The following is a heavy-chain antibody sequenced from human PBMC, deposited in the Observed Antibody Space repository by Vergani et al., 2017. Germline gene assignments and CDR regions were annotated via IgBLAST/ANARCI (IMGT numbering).Heavy chain of an antibody. D-gene: IGHD6-6*01. V-gene: IGHV3-30*18. Sequence: QVQLEESGGGVVQPGRSLRLSCAASGFTFSSYGMHWVRQAPGKGLEWVAVISYDGSNKYYADSVKGRFTISRDNSKNTLYLQMNSLRAEDTAVYYCAKESIAARPEFADYWGQGTLVTVSS. CDR2: ISYDGSNK. J-gene: IGHJ4*02. CDR1: GFTFSSYG. CDR3: AKESIAARPEFADY.